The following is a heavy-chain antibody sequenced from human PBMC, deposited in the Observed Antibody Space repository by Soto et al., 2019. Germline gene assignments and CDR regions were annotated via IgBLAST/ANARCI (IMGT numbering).Heavy chain of an antibody. CDR1: GFTLSSYA. D-gene: IGHD3-3*01. CDR2: ISGSGGSP. Sequence: GGSLRLSCAASGFTLSSYAMSWVRQAPGKGLEWVSAISGSGGSPYYADSVKGRFTISRDNSKNTLYLQMNSLRAEDTAVYYCEKLPAGYDLSRGYDAPHSYYGRDVWGQGTTL. J-gene: IGHJ6*02. CDR3: EKLPAGYDLSRGYDAPHSYYGRDV. V-gene: IGHV3-23*01.